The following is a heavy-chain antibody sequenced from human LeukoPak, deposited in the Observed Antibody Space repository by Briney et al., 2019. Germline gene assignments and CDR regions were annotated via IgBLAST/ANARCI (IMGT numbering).Heavy chain of an antibody. CDR2: IYATGST. CDR3: ATGGSYLVY. V-gene: IGHV4-4*07. J-gene: IGHJ4*02. D-gene: IGHD3-10*01. Sequence: KPSETLSLTCSVSGGSITSYNWSRIRQPAGKGLEWIGRIYATGSTNYNPSLKSRVTISVDKSKNQFSLKLSSVTAADTAVYYCATGGSYLVYWGQGTLVTVSS. CDR1: GGSITSYN.